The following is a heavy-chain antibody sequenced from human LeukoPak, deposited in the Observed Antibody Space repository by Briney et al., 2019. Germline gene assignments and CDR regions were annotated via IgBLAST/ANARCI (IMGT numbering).Heavy chain of an antibody. CDR3: ASMVRGVIGYYFDY. CDR1: GGSISSYY. V-gene: IGHV4-59*01. J-gene: IGHJ4*02. D-gene: IGHD3-10*01. CDR2: IYYGGGT. Sequence: SETLSLTCTVSGGSISSYYWSWIRQPPGKGLEWIGYIYYGGGTNYNPSLKSRVTISVDTSKNQFSLKLSSVTAADTAVHYCASMVRGVIGYYFDYWGQGTLVSVSS.